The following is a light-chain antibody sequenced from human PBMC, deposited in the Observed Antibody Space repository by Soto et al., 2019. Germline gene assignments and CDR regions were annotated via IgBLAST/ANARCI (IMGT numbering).Light chain of an antibody. CDR1: QTISGTY. CDR2: GAS. Sequence: EIVLTQSPGTLSLSPGERATLSCRASQTISGTYLAWYQQKAGQAPSLLIYGASSRAAGIPDRFSGSGSGTDFTLTIDRLEPEDFAVYYCQQFHGSPRTFGQGTNVEI. J-gene: IGKJ1*01. CDR3: QQFHGSPRT. V-gene: IGKV3-20*01.